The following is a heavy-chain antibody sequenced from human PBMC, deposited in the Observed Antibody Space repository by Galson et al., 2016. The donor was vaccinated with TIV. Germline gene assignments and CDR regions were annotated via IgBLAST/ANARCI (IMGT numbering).Heavy chain of an antibody. CDR1: GYTFTNYG. D-gene: IGHD3-22*01. V-gene: IGHV1-18*01. CDR2: ISGHTGNT. J-gene: IGHJ6*02. CDR3: ARDRGSMTMILVVDYYYGMDV. Sequence: VKVSCKASGYTFTNYGISWVRRAPGQGLEWMGWISGHTGNTDYARKFQGRLLMTTDTSTGTAFMELRSLTSDDTAVYYCARDRGSMTMILVVDYYYGMDVRGQGTTVTVSS.